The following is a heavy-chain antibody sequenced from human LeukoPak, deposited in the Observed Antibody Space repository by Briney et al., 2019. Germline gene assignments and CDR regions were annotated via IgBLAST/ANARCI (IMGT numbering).Heavy chain of an antibody. CDR2: ISGTGYNT. V-gene: IGHV3-23*01. J-gene: IGHJ4*02. CDR3: AKHVSGSLSYFDY. Sequence: GGSLRLSCAASGFTFRNCAMSWVRQAPGKGLEWVSGISGTGYNTYYADSVKGRFTISRDNSKSTLYLQMNSLGAEDTAVYYCAKHVSGSLSYFDYWGQRTLVTVSS. CDR1: GFTFRNCA. D-gene: IGHD3-10*01.